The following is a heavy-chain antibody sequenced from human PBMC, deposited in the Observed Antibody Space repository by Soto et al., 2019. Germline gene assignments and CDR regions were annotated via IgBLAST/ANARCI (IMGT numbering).Heavy chain of an antibody. Sequence: GGSLRLSCIVSGFTFSSYAMSWVRQAPGKGLEWVSGISGSGGSTYYADSVKGRFTISRDNSKNTLYLQMNSLRVEDTAVYYCAGSGGIAAAALRFWFDPWGQGTVVTVSS. D-gene: IGHD6-13*01. CDR3: AGSGGIAAAALRFWFDP. J-gene: IGHJ5*02. CDR1: GFTFSSYA. V-gene: IGHV3-23*01. CDR2: ISGSGGST.